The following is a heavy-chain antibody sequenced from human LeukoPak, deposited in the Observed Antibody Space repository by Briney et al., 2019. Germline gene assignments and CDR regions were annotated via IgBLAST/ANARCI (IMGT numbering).Heavy chain of an antibody. J-gene: IGHJ4*02. CDR2: IDPSGGST. Sequence: ASVTVSCKAFGYTFTSYYIHWVRQAPGQGLEWMGIIDPSGGSTTYAQKFQGRVTMTRDTSTSTVHMELSSLRSEDTAVYYCARDGAGPPRFDYWGQGTLVTVSS. CDR3: ARDGAGPPRFDY. V-gene: IGHV1-46*01. CDR1: GYTFTSYY. D-gene: IGHD6-19*01.